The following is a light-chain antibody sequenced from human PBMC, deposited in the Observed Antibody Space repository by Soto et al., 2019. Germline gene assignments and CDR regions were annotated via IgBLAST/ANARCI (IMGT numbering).Light chain of an antibody. CDR1: QSVNNNY. Sequence: EIVLTQSPGTLSLSPGERATLSCRASQSVNNNYLAWYQQKRGQAPRLLVYGASTRATGIPDRFSGSVSGTDFTLTSSRLEHEDVAVYYCQHYGRSLTFGGGTKVEIK. J-gene: IGKJ4*01. CDR2: GAS. CDR3: QHYGRSLT. V-gene: IGKV3-20*01.